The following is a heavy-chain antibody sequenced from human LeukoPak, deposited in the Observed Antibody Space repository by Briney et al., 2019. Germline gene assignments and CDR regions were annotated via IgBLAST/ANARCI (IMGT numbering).Heavy chain of an antibody. CDR2: ITPYNGNT. J-gene: IGHJ4*02. D-gene: IGHD3-10*01. CDR1: GYTFTNFG. Sequence: ASVKVSCKASGYTFTNFGISWVRQAPGQGLEWMGWITPYNGNTNYAQKLQGRVTLTTDTSTSTAYMELRSLRSDDTAVYYCARGSGERGSGSYLIAYWGQGTLVTVSS. CDR3: ARGSGERGSGSYLIAY. V-gene: IGHV1-18*01.